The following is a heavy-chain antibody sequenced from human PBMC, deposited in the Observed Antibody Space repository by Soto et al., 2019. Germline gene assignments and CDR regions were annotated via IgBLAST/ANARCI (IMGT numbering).Heavy chain of an antibody. CDR2: IYSSGNT. D-gene: IGHD3-3*01. Sequence: PSETLSLTCSFSCGTIIGYYWTWIRQPAGKGLEWIGRIYSSGNTKYNPSLQSRVTMSLDTSNNQFSLRLTSVTAADTAVYYCARGQRFSDWFDPWGQGTLVTVS. V-gene: IGHV4-4*07. J-gene: IGHJ5*02. CDR1: CGTIIGYY. CDR3: ARGQRFSDWFDP.